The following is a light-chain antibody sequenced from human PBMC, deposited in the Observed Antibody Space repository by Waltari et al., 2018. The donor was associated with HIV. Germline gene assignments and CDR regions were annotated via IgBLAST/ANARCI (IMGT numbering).Light chain of an antibody. CDR1: QSIDTW. CDR2: KTS. V-gene: IGKV1-5*03. CDR3: QHYNTSSPWT. Sequence: DIQMTQSPSTLSTSVGDRITITCRASQSIDTWLAWYQQKPGKAPKLLVYKTSSLQSGDPSRFSGSGSGTEFTLTISSLQPDDFATYYCQHYNTSSPWTFGQGTRVDI. J-gene: IGKJ1*01.